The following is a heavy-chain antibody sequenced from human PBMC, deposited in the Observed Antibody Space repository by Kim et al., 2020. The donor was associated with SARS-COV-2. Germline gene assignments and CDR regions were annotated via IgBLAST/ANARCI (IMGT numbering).Heavy chain of an antibody. Sequence: SETLSLTCTVSGGSISSYYWSWIRQPPGKGLEWIGYIYYSGSTNYNPSLKSRVTISVDTSKNQFSLKLSSVTAADTAVYYCAREMRLFDGMDGWGQGTTVTVSS. CDR1: GGSISSYY. D-gene: IGHD3-22*01. V-gene: IGHV4-59*13. CDR2: IYYSGST. CDR3: AREMRLFDGMDG. J-gene: IGHJ6*02.